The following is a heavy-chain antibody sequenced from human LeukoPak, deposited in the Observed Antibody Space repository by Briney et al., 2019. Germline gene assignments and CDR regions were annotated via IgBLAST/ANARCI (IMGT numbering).Heavy chain of an antibody. CDR2: IYYTGTT. CDR1: NGSISSFY. J-gene: IGHJ4*02. Sequence: SETLSLTCTVSNGSISSFYWTWIRQPPGKGLEWIGYIYYTGTTDYNPSLKSRVTISVDTSKNQFSLKLSSVTAADTAVYYCARVGSGNFDYWGQGTLVTVSS. D-gene: IGHD1-1*01. CDR3: ARVGSGNFDY. V-gene: IGHV4-59*01.